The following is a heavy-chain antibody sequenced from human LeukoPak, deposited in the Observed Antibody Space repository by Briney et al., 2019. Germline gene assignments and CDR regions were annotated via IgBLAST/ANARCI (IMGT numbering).Heavy chain of an antibody. Sequence: ASVKFSCKACGYTFTGYYMHWVRQVPGQGLEWMGWINPNSGGTNYAQKFQGRVTMTRVTSISTAYMELSRLRSDDTAVYYCARASLPPRFYFDYWGQGTLVTVSS. CDR1: GYTFTGYY. CDR3: ARASLPPRFYFDY. CDR2: INPNSGGT. J-gene: IGHJ4*02. V-gene: IGHV1-2*02.